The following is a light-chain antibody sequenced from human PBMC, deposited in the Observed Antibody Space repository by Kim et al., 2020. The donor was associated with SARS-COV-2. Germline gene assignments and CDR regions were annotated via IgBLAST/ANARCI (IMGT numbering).Light chain of an antibody. Sequence: VSPGERATLACRASQSVSSYLGWYQQKPGQAPRLLISDASNRATGTPPRFSGSGSGTDFTLTISSLEPEDFAVYYCQQRSTWPLTFGGGTKVDIK. CDR3: QQRSTWPLT. CDR2: DAS. V-gene: IGKV3-11*01. CDR1: QSVSSY. J-gene: IGKJ4*01.